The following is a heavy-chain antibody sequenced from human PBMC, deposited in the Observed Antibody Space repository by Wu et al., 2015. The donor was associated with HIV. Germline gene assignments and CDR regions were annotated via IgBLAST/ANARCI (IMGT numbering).Heavy chain of an antibody. D-gene: IGHD1-26*01. Sequence: QVQLVQSGAEVKKPGASVKVSCKTSGYTFTGYYIHWVRQAPGQGLEWMGWINPNSGGTNYAQKFQGRVTMTRDTSISAAYLEVSRLRSDDTAVYFCAKTTSVGYQASTDAFDIWGQGTMVTVSS. CDR2: INPNSGGT. CDR3: AKTTSVGYQASTDAFDI. V-gene: IGHV1-2*02. J-gene: IGHJ3*02. CDR1: GYTFTGYY.